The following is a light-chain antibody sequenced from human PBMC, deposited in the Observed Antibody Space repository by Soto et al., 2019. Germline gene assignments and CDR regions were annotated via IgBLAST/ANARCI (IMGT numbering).Light chain of an antibody. V-gene: IGKV1-8*01. CDR3: QQLYSYPRT. J-gene: IGKJ1*01. CDR2: AAS. CDR1: QGISSY. Sequence: AIRMTQSPSSFSASTGDRVTITCRASQGISSYLAWYQQKPGKAPKLLIYAASTLQSGVPSRFSGSGSGTEFTLTISSLQPEDFATYYCQQLYSYPRTFGQGTKVDIK.